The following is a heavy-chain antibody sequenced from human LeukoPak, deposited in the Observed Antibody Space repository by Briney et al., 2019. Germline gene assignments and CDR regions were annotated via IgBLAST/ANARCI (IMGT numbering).Heavy chain of an antibody. CDR3: ARDRVLYGVVGGIPGDY. CDR1: GYTFTSYY. Sequence: GASVKVSCKASGYTFTSYYIHWVRQAPGQGLEWMGIINPSGGSTSYAQKFQGRVTMTRDTSTSTVYMELSSLRSEDTAVFYCARDRVLYGVVGGIPGDYWGQGTLVTVSS. V-gene: IGHV1-46*01. D-gene: IGHD3-3*01. CDR2: INPSGGST. J-gene: IGHJ4*02.